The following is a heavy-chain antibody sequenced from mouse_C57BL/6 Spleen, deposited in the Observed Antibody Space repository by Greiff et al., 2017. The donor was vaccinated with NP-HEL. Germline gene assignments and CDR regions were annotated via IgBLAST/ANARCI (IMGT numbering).Heavy chain of an antibody. CDR1: GYTFTSYW. D-gene: IGHD1-1*01. Sequence: QVQLQQPGAELVRPGTSVKLSCKASGYTFTSYWLHWVKQRPGQGLEWIGVIDPSDSYTNYNQKFKGKATLTVDTSSSTAYRQLSSLTSEDSAVYYCARSTNYYGSSYKYCDVWGTGTTVTVSS. CDR3: ARSTNYYGSSYKYCDV. V-gene: IGHV1-59*01. CDR2: IDPSDSYT. J-gene: IGHJ1*03.